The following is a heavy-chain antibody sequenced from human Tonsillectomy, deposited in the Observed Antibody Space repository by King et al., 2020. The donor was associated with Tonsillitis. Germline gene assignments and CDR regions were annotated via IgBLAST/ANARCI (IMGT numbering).Heavy chain of an antibody. CDR1: GFTFSSYW. Sequence: VQLVESGGGLVQPGGSLRLSCAASGFTFSSYWMHWVRHAPGKGLVWVSRFNSDGTTTSYADSVKGRFTISRDNAKNTLYLQMNSLRAEDTAVYYCATLDATGVWGQGTLVTVSS. CDR2: FNSDGTTT. J-gene: IGHJ4*02. D-gene: IGHD1-14*01. CDR3: ATLDATGV. V-gene: IGHV3-74*01.